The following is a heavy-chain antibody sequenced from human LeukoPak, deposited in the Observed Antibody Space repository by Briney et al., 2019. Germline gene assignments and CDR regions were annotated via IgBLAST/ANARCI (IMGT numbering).Heavy chain of an antibody. V-gene: IGHV3-7*01. J-gene: IGHJ4*02. CDR2: IKQDGSEK. D-gene: IGHD5-18*01. CDR3: ARDGCTASTCATLGGFNH. CDR1: EFTFRDFW. Sequence: GGSLRLSCVASEFTFRDFWMSWVRQTPGQGLEWVASIKQDGSEKYYADSVKGRFTVSRDNDKNSLFLQMNSLRAEDTSVYFCARDGCTASTCATLGGFNHWAQGTLVTVSS.